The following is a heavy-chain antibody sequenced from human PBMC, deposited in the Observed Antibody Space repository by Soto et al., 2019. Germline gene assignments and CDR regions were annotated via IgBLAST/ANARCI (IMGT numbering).Heavy chain of an antibody. D-gene: IGHD6-19*01. CDR2: ISYDGRKI. CDR3: AKTIEQGLVRQAVAI. J-gene: IGHJ3*02. V-gene: IGHV3-30*04. Sequence: QVQLVESGGGVVQPGRSLRLSCAASEFTFSSFAMNWVRQAPGKGLECVAVISYDGRKIYYADSVKGRFTVSRDNSKNTVHLQMNSLRAEDTAVYYCAKTIEQGLVRQAVAIWGQGTMVTVSS. CDR1: EFTFSSFA.